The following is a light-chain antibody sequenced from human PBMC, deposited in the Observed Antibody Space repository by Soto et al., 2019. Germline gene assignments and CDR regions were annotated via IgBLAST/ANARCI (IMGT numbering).Light chain of an antibody. CDR1: ANDVGGHNY. V-gene: IGLV2-11*01. Sequence: QSALTQPRSVSGSPGQSATISCTGTANDVGGHNYVSWYQQHPGEAPKLLIYDVTERPSGVPDRFSGSKSGNTASLTISGLQTEDEADYYCYSYAGTYTFVFGTGTKVTVV. CDR3: YSYAGTYTFV. J-gene: IGLJ1*01. CDR2: DVT.